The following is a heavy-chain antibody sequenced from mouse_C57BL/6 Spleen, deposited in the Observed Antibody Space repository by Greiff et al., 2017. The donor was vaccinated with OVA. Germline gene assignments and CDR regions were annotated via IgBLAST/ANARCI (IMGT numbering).Heavy chain of an antibody. CDR3: AREDYYGSSSYWYFDV. CDR1: GFTFSSYA. CDR2: ISDGGSYT. D-gene: IGHD1-1*01. J-gene: IGHJ1*03. V-gene: IGHV5-4*01. Sequence: EVKLMESGGGLVKPGGSLKLSCAASGFTFSSYAMSWVRQTPEKRLEWVATISDGGSYTYYPDNVKGRFTISRDNAKNNLYLQMSHLKSEDTAMYYCAREDYYGSSSYWYFDVWGTGTTVTVSS.